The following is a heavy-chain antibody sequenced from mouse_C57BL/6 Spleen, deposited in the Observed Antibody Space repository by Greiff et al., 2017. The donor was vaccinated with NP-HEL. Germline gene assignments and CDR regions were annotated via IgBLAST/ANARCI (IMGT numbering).Heavy chain of an antibody. CDR3: ARVRDGNYPYYAMDY. J-gene: IGHJ4*01. CDR2: INPNYGTT. D-gene: IGHD2-1*01. CDR1: GYSFTDYN. V-gene: IGHV1-39*01. Sequence: EVQLQESGPELVKPGASVKISCKASGYSFTDYNMNWVKQSNGKSLEWIGVINPNYGTTSYNQKFKGKATLTVDQSSSTAYMQLNSLTSEDSAVYYCARVRDGNYPYYAMDYWGQGTSVTVSS.